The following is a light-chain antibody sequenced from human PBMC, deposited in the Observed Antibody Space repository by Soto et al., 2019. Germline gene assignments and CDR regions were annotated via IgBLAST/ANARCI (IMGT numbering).Light chain of an antibody. CDR2: DVS. J-gene: IGLJ1*01. Sequence: QSELTHPASVSGSPGQSITISCTGTSSDVGGYNYVSWYQQHPGKAPKLMIYDVSNRPSGVSNRFSGSKSGNTASLTISGLQAEDEADYYCNSYTSSSTYVFGTGTKVTV. V-gene: IGLV2-14*01. CDR1: SSDVGGYNY. CDR3: NSYTSSSTYV.